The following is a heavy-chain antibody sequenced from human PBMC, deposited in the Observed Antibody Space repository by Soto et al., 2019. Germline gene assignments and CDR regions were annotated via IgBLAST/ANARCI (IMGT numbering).Heavy chain of an antibody. CDR3: ARAGLPDCYVWLYIYSLDY. CDR2: IGGETYGGAT. CDR1: GSTSGDYS. Sequence: GASLRLSCSSCGSTSGDYSLSWVREPPRRRLEWVGFIGGETYGGATQYAASVKGRFTMSRDGCNNMTYLQMISLETEEIAVYYCARAGLPDCYVWLYIYSLDYWGQGTVVTVSS. J-gene: IGHJ4*02. D-gene: IGHD2-15*01. V-gene: IGHV3-49*04.